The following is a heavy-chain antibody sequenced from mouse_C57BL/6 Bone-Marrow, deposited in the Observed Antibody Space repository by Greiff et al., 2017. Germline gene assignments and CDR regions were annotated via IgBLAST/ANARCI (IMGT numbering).Heavy chain of an antibody. J-gene: IGHJ4*01. CDR2: IYPGSGNT. V-gene: IGHV1-76*01. Sequence: VQGVESGAELVRPGASVKLSCKASGYTFTDYYINWVKQRPGQGLEWIARIYPGSGNTYYNEKFKGKATLTAEKSSSTAYMQLSSLTSEDSAVYCCARKGGYAMDYWGQGTSVTVSS. CDR1: GYTFTDYY. CDR3: ARKGGYAMDY.